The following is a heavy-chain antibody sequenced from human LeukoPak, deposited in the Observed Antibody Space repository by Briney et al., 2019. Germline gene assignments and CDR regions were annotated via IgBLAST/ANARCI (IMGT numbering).Heavy chain of an antibody. D-gene: IGHD4-17*01. Sequence: PGGSLRPSCAASGFTVSSNYMSWVRQAPGKGLEWVSVIYSGGSTYYADSVKGRFTISRDNSKNTLYLQMNSLRAEDTAVYYCARLTTVKDYWGQGTLVTVSS. J-gene: IGHJ4*02. CDR2: IYSGGST. V-gene: IGHV3-53*01. CDR1: GFTVSSNY. CDR3: ARLTTVKDY.